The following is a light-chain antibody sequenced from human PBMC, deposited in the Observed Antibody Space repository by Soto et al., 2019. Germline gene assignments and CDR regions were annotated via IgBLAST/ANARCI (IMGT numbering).Light chain of an antibody. Sequence: IVLTQSPGTLSLSPGERATLSCRASQSVASSYLAWYLQKPGQSPQLLIYEVSTRVSGVPDRFSGSGSGTDFTLEISRVETDDVGIYYCMQSTQLPPTFGQGTRLGIE. CDR1: QSVASSY. V-gene: IGKV3D-20*02. J-gene: IGKJ5*01. CDR2: EVS. CDR3: MQSTQLPPT.